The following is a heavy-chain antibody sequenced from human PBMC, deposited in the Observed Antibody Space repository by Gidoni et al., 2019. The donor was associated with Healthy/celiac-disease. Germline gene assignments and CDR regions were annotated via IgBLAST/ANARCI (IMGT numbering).Heavy chain of an antibody. Sequence: QVQLVESGGGVVQPGRSLRLSCAASGFTFSSYGMHWVRQAPGKGLEWVAVIAYDGSNKYYADSVKGRFTISRDNSKNTLYLQMNSLRAEDTAVYYCAKGSILTGYYHDYWGQGTLVTVSS. CDR2: IAYDGSNK. V-gene: IGHV3-30*18. J-gene: IGHJ4*02. CDR3: AKGSILTGYYHDY. CDR1: GFTFSSYG. D-gene: IGHD3-9*01.